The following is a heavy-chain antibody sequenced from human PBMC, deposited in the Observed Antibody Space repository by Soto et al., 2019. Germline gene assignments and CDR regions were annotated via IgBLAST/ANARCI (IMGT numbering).Heavy chain of an antibody. CDR2: ISTDLRAL. J-gene: IGHJ6*02. V-gene: IGHV3-48*02. D-gene: IGHD1-26*01. Sequence: GGSLRLSCAASGFTISTYHLNWVRQAPGKGLEWVSYISTDLRALYYADSVRGRFTISRDNAKNSLYLQMTSLRDEDTGVYYCTRDGRRGYDMDVWGQGTTVTVSS. CDR1: GFTISTYH. CDR3: TRDGRRGYDMDV.